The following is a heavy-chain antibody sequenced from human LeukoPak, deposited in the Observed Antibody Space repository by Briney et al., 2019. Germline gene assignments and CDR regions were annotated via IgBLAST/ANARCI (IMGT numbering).Heavy chain of an antibody. D-gene: IGHD6-19*01. Sequence: GGSLRLSCAASGFTFSNYWMSWVRQAPGKGLEWVANIKQDGSEKYYVDSVNGRFTISRDNAKNSLYLQMNSLRGEDTAVYYCARDRTSSGWYGGFDYWGQGTLVTVSS. V-gene: IGHV3-7*01. CDR1: GFTFSNYW. J-gene: IGHJ4*02. CDR2: IKQDGSEK. CDR3: ARDRTSSGWYGGFDY.